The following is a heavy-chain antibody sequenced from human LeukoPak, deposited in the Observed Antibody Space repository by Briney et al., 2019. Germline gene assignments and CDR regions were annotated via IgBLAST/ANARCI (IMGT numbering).Heavy chain of an antibody. D-gene: IGHD3-10*01. Sequence: GGSLRLSCAASGFTFSSYGMHWVRQAPGKGLEWVAFIRYDGSNKYYADSVKGRFTISRDNSKNTLYLQMNSLRAEDTAVYYCASRHYGSGRKFDYWGQGTLVTVSS. CDR1: GFTFSSYG. J-gene: IGHJ4*02. V-gene: IGHV3-30*02. CDR3: ASRHYGSGRKFDY. CDR2: IRYDGSNK.